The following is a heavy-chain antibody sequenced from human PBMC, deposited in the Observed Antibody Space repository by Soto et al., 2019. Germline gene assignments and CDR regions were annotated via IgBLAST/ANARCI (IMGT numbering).Heavy chain of an antibody. CDR3: ARLRSVAFGP. Sequence: QVQLVQSGAEVRKPGSSVKVSCQASGDTFGSDSINWVRQAPGQGLEWMGGIIPMLDKPNYAQTLQDRLTITADESAMTAYMALRNLRSEDTAGYFCARLRSVAFGPWCHVNPVTVSS. D-gene: IGHD2-15*01. J-gene: IGHJ5*02. CDR2: IIPMLDKP. CDR1: GDTFGSDS. V-gene: IGHV1-69*01.